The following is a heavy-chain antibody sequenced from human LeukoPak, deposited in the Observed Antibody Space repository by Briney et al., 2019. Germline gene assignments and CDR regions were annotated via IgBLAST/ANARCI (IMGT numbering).Heavy chain of an antibody. D-gene: IGHD2-2*01. CDR2: INSDGSST. CDR1: GITLSSYW. V-gene: IGHV3-74*01. Sequence: GGSLRLSCAASGITLSSYWMHWVRRAPGKGLVWVSRINSDGSSTSYADSVKGRFTISTDNAKNTLYLQMNSLRAEDTAVYYCARLMCSSTSCSSYYYGMDVWGQGTTVTVSS. CDR3: ARLMCSSTSCSSYYYGMDV. J-gene: IGHJ6*02.